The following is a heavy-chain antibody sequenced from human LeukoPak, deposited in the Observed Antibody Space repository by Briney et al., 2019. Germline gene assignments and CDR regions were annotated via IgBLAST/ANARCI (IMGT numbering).Heavy chain of an antibody. CDR3: AGRGVAHS. CDR2: VSHIGDST. D-gene: IGHD6-13*01. V-gene: IGHV3-23*01. Sequence: GGSLRLSCAASGFTFGAYGMTWVRQAPGKGLECVSAVSHIGDSTYYADSVKGRFTISRDNSKNTLYLQMNSLRVEDTAVYFCAGRGVAHSWGQGTLVTVSS. J-gene: IGHJ1*01. CDR1: GFTFGAYG.